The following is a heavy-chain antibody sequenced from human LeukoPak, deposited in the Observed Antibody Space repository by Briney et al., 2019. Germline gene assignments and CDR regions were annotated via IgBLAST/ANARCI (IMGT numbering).Heavy chain of an antibody. V-gene: IGHV1-18*01. J-gene: IGHJ4*02. D-gene: IGHD5-12*01. CDR1: GYTFTCYG. CDR3: ARSDSGYDFAY. Sequence: ASVKVSCKASGYTFTCYGINWVRQAPGQGLEWMGWISVYNGNTNYAQKLQDRVTMTTETSTNIAYMELRSLRSDDTAVYYCARSDSGYDFAYWGQGTLVTVSS. CDR2: ISVYNGNT.